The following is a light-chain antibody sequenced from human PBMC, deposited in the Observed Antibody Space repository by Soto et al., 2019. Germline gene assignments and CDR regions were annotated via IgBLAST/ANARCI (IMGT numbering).Light chain of an antibody. J-gene: IGKJ4*01. V-gene: IGKV3-15*01. CDR2: DTS. CDR1: QGIGDT. CDR3: QRYNNWPLT. Sequence: DIVMTQTPLSLSVTPGQPASISCKSSQGIGDTLAWYQHKPGQTPRLLIYDTSARATGVPARFSGSRSGPEFTLTINSLQSEDFAIYYCQRYNNWPLTFGGGTKVDIK.